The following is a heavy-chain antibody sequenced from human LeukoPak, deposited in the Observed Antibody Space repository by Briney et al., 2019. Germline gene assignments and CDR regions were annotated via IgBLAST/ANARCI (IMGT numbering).Heavy chain of an antibody. CDR1: GGTFSSYA. CDR2: IIPIFGTA. CDR3: ARENSGGSCSLDY. Sequence: SVKVSCKASGGTFSSYAISWVRQAPGQGLEWMGGIIPIFGTANYAQKFQGRVTITADKSTSTAYMELSSLRSEDTAVYYCARENSGGSCSLDYWGQGTLVTVSS. J-gene: IGHJ4*02. D-gene: IGHD2-15*01. V-gene: IGHV1-69*06.